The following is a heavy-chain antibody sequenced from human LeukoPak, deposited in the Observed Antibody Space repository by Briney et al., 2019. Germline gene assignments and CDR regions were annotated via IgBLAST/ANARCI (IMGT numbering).Heavy chain of an antibody. CDR1: GFSFSSYT. Sequence: GGSLRLSCSASGFSFSSYTMNWVRQPPGKGLECVSSISSSGSYIYYADSVKGRFTISRDNAKNSLYLQMSSLRAEDTAVYYCARALNLRTRGGVFHWGQGTLVTVSS. CDR2: ISSSGSYI. CDR3: ARALNLRTRGGVFH. J-gene: IGHJ4*02. D-gene: IGHD2-21*01. V-gene: IGHV3-21*01.